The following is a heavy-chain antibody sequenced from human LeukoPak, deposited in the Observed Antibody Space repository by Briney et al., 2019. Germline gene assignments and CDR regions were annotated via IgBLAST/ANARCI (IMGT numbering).Heavy chain of an antibody. CDR1: GFTFSIYS. D-gene: IGHD6-6*01. CDR3: ARSEHSSSSFDY. Sequence: GGSLRLSCTASGFTFSIYSMNWVRQAPGKGLEWLSYISQSSATIYYADSVKGRFTVSRDNAKNSLYLQMNSLRAEDTAIYYCARSEHSSSSFDYWGQGTLVTVSS. CDR2: ISQSSATI. V-gene: IGHV3-48*01. J-gene: IGHJ4*02.